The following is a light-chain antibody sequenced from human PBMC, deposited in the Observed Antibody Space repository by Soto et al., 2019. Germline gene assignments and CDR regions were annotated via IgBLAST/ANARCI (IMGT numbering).Light chain of an antibody. CDR2: EVS. CDR1: SSDVGSYNL. Sequence: QSALTQPASVSGSPGQSITISFTGTSSDVGSYNLVSWYQQHPGKAPKLMIYEVSKRPSGVSNRFSRSKSANTASLTISGLQADDEADYYCCSYGGRSTYVFGTGTKLTVL. J-gene: IGLJ1*01. V-gene: IGLV2-23*02. CDR3: CSYGGRSTYV.